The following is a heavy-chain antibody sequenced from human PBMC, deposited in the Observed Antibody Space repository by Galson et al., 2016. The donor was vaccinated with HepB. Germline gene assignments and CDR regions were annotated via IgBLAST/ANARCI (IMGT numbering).Heavy chain of an antibody. CDR2: IDNDGSNT. CDR1: GFSLSHFW. V-gene: IGHV3-74*01. D-gene: IGHD5-12*01. CDR3: ARGLRGPDY. J-gene: IGHJ4*02. Sequence: SLRLSCAVSGFSLSHFWMHWVRQVPGKGLVWVARIDNDGSNTVYADSVKGRFTISKDNAENTLHMQMNSLTAADTAVYYCARGLRGPDYGGQGTLVTVSS.